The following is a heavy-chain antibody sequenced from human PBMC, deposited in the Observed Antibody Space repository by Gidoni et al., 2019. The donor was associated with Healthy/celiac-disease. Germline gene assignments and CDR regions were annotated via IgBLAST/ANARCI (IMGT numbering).Heavy chain of an antibody. CDR3: AKIESTGTDYDFWSGYYEYYFDY. V-gene: IGHV3-23*01. J-gene: IGHJ4*02. Sequence: EVQLLESGGGLVQPGGSLRLSCAASGFTFISYAMSWVRQAPGKGLEWVSAISGSGGSTYYTDSVKGRFTISRDNSKNTLYLQMNSLRAEDTAVYYCAKIESTGTDYDFWSGYYEYYFDYWGQGTLVTVSS. CDR1: GFTFISYA. CDR2: ISGSGGST. D-gene: IGHD3-3*01.